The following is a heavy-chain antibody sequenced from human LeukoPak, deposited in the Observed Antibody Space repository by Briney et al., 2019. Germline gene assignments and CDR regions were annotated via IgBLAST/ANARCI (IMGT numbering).Heavy chain of an antibody. J-gene: IGHJ6*02. Sequence: QSGGSLRLSCAASGFTVTNNYMSWVRQAPGKGLEWVSVIYAGGTTSYADSVKGRFTISRDSSKNTLYLQMNSLRAEDTAVYYCAREGYAPGTRYGMDVWGQGTTVTVSS. V-gene: IGHV3-66*01. CDR2: IYAGGTT. CDR3: AREGYAPGTRYGMDV. D-gene: IGHD3-10*01. CDR1: GFTVTNNY.